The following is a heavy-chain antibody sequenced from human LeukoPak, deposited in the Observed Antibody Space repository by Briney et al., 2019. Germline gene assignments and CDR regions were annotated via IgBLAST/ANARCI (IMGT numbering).Heavy chain of an antibody. CDR3: ARDGSLSGGSDAFDI. CDR2: ISSSSSYI. V-gene: IGHV3-21*01. J-gene: IGHJ3*02. CDR1: GFTFSSYW. D-gene: IGHD3-10*01. Sequence: GGSLRLSCAASGFTFSSYWMSWVRQAPGKRLEWVSSISSSSSYIYYADSVKGRFTISRDNAKNSLYLQMNSLRAEDTAVYYCARDGSLSGGSDAFDIWGQGTMVTVSS.